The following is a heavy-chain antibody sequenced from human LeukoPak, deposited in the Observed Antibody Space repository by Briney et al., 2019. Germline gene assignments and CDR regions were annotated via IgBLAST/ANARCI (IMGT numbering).Heavy chain of an antibody. CDR3: AREVVVVPAAIHWFDP. CDR1: GGSISSHY. D-gene: IGHD2-2*01. V-gene: IGHV4-59*11. Sequence: SEALSLTCTGSGGSISSHYWSWIRQPPGKGLEWIGYIYYSGSTNYNPSLKSRVTISVDTSKNQFSLKLSSVTAADTAVYYCAREVVVVPAAIHWFDPWGQGTLVTVSS. J-gene: IGHJ5*02. CDR2: IYYSGST.